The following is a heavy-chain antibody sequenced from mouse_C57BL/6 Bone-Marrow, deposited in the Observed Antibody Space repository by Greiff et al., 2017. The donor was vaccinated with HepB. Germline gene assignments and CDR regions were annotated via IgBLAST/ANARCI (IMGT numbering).Heavy chain of an antibody. D-gene: IGHD1-1*01. CDR3: ARLFYYGSRNLDY. J-gene: IGHJ2*01. CDR2: IYPGSGST. CDR1: GYTFTSYW. Sequence: VQLQQPGAELVKPGASVKLSCKASGYTFTSYWITWVKQRPGQGLEWIGDIYPGSGSTNYNEKFKSKATLTVDTSSSTAYMQLSSLTSEDSAVYYCARLFYYGSRNLDYWGQGTTLTVSS. V-gene: IGHV1-55*01.